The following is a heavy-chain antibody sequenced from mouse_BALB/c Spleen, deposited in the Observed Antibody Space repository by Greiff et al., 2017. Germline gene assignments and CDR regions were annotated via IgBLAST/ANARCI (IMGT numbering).Heavy chain of an antibody. D-gene: IGHD2-4*01. CDR2: INPSTGYT. CDR1: GYTFTSYW. J-gene: IGHJ4*01. Sequence: QVQLQQSGAELAKPGASVKMSCKASGYTFTSYWMHWVKQRPGQGLEWIGYINPSTGYTEYNQKFKDKATLTADKSSSTAYMQLSSLTSEDSAVYYCARSRIRGAMDYWGQGTSVTVSA. CDR3: ARSRIRGAMDY. V-gene: IGHV1-7*01.